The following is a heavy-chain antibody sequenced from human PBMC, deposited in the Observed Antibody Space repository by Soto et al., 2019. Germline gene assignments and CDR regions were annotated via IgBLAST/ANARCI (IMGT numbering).Heavy chain of an antibody. CDR3: ARHLWVGSSWYLGAFDI. Sequence: QVQLQESGPGLVKPSETLSLTCTVSGDSISNYYWSWIRQPPGKGLEWIGYIYYSGSTNYNPSLKSRVTISVDTSKHQFSLKLSCVTAADTAVYYCARHLWVGSSWYLGAFDIWGQGTMVTVSS. J-gene: IGHJ3*02. CDR1: GDSISNYY. V-gene: IGHV4-59*08. CDR2: IYYSGST. D-gene: IGHD6-13*01.